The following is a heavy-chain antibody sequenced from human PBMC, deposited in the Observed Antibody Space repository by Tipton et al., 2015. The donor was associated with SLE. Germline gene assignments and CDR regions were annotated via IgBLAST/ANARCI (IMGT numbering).Heavy chain of an antibody. Sequence: GSLRLSCRASGFIFGDYGTHWVRQAPGKGLEWVAFIRYDGSNKLYGDSVKGRFTISRDNSKNTLYLQMNSLRAEDTAVYYCAENGPSGWFHVDSYGMDVWGQGTTVTVSS. D-gene: IGHD6-19*01. CDR1: GFIFGDYG. V-gene: IGHV3-30*02. CDR2: IRYDGSNK. CDR3: AENGPSGWFHVDSYGMDV. J-gene: IGHJ6*02.